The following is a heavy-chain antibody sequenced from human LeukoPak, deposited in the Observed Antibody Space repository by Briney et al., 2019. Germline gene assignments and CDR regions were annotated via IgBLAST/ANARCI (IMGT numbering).Heavy chain of an antibody. V-gene: IGHV3-7*01. CDR3: AAGSSGYRR. CDR2: IKQDGSEK. CDR1: GFTFSSYA. Sequence: GGSLRLSCAASGFTFSSYAMSWVRQAPGKGLEWVANIKQDGSEKYYVDSVKGRFTISRDNAKNSLYLQMNSLRAEDTAVYYCAAGSSGYRRWGQGTLVTVSS. D-gene: IGHD3-22*01. J-gene: IGHJ4*02.